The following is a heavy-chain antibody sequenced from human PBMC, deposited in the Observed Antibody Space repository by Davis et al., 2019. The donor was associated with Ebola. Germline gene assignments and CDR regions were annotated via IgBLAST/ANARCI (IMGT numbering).Heavy chain of an antibody. J-gene: IGHJ6*02. D-gene: IGHD5-18*01. V-gene: IGHV4-59*12. CDR2: IYSGST. Sequence: SETLSLTCAVYGGSFSGYYWSWIRQPPGKGLEWIGYIYSGSTNYNTSLKSRVTISVDTSKNQFSMKLSSVTTEDTAVYYCARGRAMASYGYYYGMDVWGQGTTVTVSS. CDR3: ARGRAMASYGYYYGMDV. CDR1: GGSFSGYY.